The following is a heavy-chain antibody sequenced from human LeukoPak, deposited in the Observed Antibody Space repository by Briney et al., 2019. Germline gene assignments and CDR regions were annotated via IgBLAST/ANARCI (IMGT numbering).Heavy chain of an antibody. V-gene: IGHV3-21*01. D-gene: IGHD6-13*01. CDR1: GFTFSSYS. J-gene: IGHJ3*02. Sequence: PGRSLRLSCAASGFTFSSYSMNWVRQAPGKGLEWVSSISSSSSYIYYADSVKGRFTISRDNAKNSLYLQMNSLRAEDTAVYYCARERKSSSWSARTNHDAFDIWGQGTMVTVSS. CDR2: ISSSSSYI. CDR3: ARERKSSSWSARTNHDAFDI.